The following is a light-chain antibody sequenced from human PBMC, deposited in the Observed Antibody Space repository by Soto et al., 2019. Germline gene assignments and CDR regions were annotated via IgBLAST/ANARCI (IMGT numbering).Light chain of an antibody. CDR2: GAS. J-gene: IGKJ1*01. CDR1: QSVTSNY. Sequence: DIVLTQSPGTLSLSPGERATLSCRASQSVTSNYLAWYQQKPGQTPRLLIYGASSRATGIPDRFSGSGSGTDFTLTITRLEPEDFAVYYCQQYSNSLSTFGQGTKVDIK. V-gene: IGKV3-20*01. CDR3: QQYSNSLST.